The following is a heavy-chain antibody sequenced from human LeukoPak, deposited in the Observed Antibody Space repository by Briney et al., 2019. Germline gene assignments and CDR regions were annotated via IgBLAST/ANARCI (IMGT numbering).Heavy chain of an antibody. Sequence: PGGSLRLSCAASGFTFSSYWMHWVRQAPGKGLVWVSRINSDGSSTSYADSVKGRFTISRDNAKNTLYLQMNSLRAEDTAVYYCARDATYYDFWSGYYYYYMDVWGKGTTVTVSS. CDR3: ARDATYYDFWSGYYYYYMDV. CDR1: GFTFSSYW. D-gene: IGHD3-3*01. J-gene: IGHJ6*03. V-gene: IGHV3-74*01. CDR2: INSDGSST.